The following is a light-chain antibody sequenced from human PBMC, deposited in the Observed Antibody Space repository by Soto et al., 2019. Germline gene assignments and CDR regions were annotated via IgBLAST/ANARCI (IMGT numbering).Light chain of an antibody. Sequence: QSVLTQPRSVSGSPGQSVTISCTGTSSDVGIYEYVSWYQQHPGKAPKLILYDVSKWPSGVPRRFSGSKSGNTASLTISGLQAEDEAEYYCSSYAGSYTYVFGSGTKVTVL. CDR2: DVS. J-gene: IGLJ1*01. CDR1: SSDVGIYEY. CDR3: SSYAGSYTYV. V-gene: IGLV2-11*01.